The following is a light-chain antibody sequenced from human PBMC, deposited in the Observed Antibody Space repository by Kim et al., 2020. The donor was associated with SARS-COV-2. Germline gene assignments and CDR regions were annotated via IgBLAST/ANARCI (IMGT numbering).Light chain of an antibody. CDR2: DVS. CDR1: SSDVGGYNY. Sequence: QSITISCTGTSSDVGGYNYVSWYQQHPGKAPKLMIYDVSNRPSGVSNRFSGSKSGNTASLTISGLQAEDEADYYCSSYTSSSTPYVFGTGTRSPS. V-gene: IGLV2-14*03. J-gene: IGLJ1*01. CDR3: SSYTSSSTPYV.